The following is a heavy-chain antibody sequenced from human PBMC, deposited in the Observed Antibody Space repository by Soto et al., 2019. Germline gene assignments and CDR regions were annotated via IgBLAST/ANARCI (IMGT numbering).Heavy chain of an antibody. J-gene: IGHJ4*02. D-gene: IGHD3-9*01. V-gene: IGHV5-51*01. Sequence: PGESLKISCKGSGYSFTSYWIGWVRQMPGKGLEWMGIIYPGDSDTRYSPSFQGQVTISADKSISTAYLQWSSLKASDTAMYYCARHGRYFDWLLYAPPPFDYWGQGTLVTVSS. CDR1: GYSFTSYW. CDR3: ARHGRYFDWLLYAPPPFDY. CDR2: IYPGDSDT.